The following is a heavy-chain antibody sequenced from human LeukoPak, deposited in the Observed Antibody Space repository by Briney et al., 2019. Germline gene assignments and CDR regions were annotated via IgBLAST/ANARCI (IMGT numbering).Heavy chain of an antibody. CDR2: IRSKAYGGTT. V-gene: IGHV3-49*03. D-gene: IGHD3-22*01. Sequence: GGSLRLSCTASGFTFGDYAMSWFRQAPGKGLEWVGFIRSKAYGGTTEYAASVKGRFTISRDDSKSIAYLQMNSLKTEDTAVYYCTRDDSSGYYSFDAYWGQGTLVTVSS. CDR1: GFTFGDYA. CDR3: TRDDSSGYYSFDAY. J-gene: IGHJ4*02.